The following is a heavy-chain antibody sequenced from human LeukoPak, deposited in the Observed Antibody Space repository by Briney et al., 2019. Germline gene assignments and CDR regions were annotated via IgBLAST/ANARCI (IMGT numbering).Heavy chain of an antibody. Sequence: ESGPTLVKPTQTLTLTCTFSGFSLSTSGVGVGWIRQPPGKAPEWLTVIWWDDDRRYSPSLKSRLTITKDTSKNQVVLTMTNMDPVDTATYYCAHRPQRGVPPRYWGQGTLVTVSS. CDR2: IWWDDDR. CDR1: GFSLSTSGVG. V-gene: IGHV2-5*02. CDR3: AHRPQRGVPPRY. D-gene: IGHD3-16*01. J-gene: IGHJ4*02.